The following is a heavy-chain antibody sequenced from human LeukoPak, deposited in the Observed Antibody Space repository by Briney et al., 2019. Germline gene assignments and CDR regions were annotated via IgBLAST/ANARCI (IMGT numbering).Heavy chain of an antibody. CDR2: IIPIFGTA. V-gene: IGHV1-69*05. Sequence: SVKVSCKASGGTFSSYAISWVRQAPGQGLEWMGGIIPIFGTANYAQKFQGRVTITTDESTSTAFMELSSLRSEDTAVYYCARGPYDVLMVYAFDYWGQGTLVTVSS. CDR3: ARGPYDVLMVYAFDY. J-gene: IGHJ4*02. CDR1: GGTFSSYA. D-gene: IGHD2-8*01.